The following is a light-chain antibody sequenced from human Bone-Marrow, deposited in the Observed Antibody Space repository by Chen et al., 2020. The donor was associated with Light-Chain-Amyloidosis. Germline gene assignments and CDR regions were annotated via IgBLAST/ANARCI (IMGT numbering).Light chain of an antibody. V-gene: IGLV2-11*01. CDR2: DVN. CDR1: SSDVGGYES. Sequence: QSALTQPRSVSGSPGPSVTISCTGTSSDVGGYESVSWYQQHPGKAPKFLIYDVNKRPSGVPDRFSGSKSGNSASLTISGLQTEDEADYFCCSYAGSSPYVFGTGTTVTVL. J-gene: IGLJ1*01. CDR3: CSYAGSSPYV.